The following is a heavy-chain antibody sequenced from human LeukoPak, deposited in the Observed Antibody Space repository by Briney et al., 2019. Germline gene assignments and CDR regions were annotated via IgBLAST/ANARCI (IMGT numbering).Heavy chain of an antibody. V-gene: IGHV3-21*01. CDR3: ARGGAMVRGVSPLDY. Sequence: GGSLRLYCAASGFTFCSHTMNWHRQAPGQGLEWVSSISSSGNYIFYADSVKGRVTISRDNAKNSLYLQMSSLRAEDTAVYYCARGGAMVRGVSPLDYWGQGTLVTVSS. CDR2: ISSSGNYI. J-gene: IGHJ4*02. D-gene: IGHD3-10*01. CDR1: GFTFCSHT.